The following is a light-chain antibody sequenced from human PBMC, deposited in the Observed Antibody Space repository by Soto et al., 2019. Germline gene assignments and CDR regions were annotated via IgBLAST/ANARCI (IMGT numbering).Light chain of an antibody. CDR2: KNN. CDR1: SSNIGSNF. CDR3: ATWDDSLNDYV. V-gene: IGLV1-47*01. Sequence: QSVLTQPPSASGTPGQRVTISCSGSSSNIGSNFVYWYQQLPGTAPKLLIFKNNQRPSGVPDRFSGSKSGTSASLAISWLRSGDEADYYCATWDDSLNDYVFATGTKVTVL. J-gene: IGLJ1*01.